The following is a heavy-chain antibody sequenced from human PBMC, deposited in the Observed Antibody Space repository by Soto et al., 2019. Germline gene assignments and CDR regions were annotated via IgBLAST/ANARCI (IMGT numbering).Heavy chain of an antibody. Sequence: SLKISCAASGFTFDEYVMYWVRQAPGKGLEWVSSISWNGDTFGYADSVKGRFTISRDNAKKSLYLQMNSLRAEDTALYYCAKDLARRVSFFYGMDVWGQGTTVTVS. CDR1: GFTFDEYV. CDR3: AKDLARRVSFFYGMDV. V-gene: IGHV3-9*01. D-gene: IGHD6-6*01. CDR2: ISWNGDTF. J-gene: IGHJ6*02.